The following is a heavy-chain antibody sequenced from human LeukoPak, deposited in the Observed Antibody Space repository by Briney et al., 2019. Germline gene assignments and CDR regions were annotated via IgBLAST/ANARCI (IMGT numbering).Heavy chain of an antibody. Sequence: PSETLPLTCAVYGGSFNDYYWSWIRQPPGKGLEWIGEINHSGSTSYNPSLKSRVTISVDTSKNQFSLKLSSVTAADTAVYYCACLTTADAFDIWGQGTMVTVSS. CDR3: ACLTTADAFDI. J-gene: IGHJ3*02. CDR1: GGSFNDYY. V-gene: IGHV4-34*01. D-gene: IGHD3-22*01. CDR2: INHSGST.